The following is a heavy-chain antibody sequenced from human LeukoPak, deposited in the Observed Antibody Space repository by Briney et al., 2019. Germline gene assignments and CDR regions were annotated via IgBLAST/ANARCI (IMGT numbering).Heavy chain of an antibody. Sequence: SSETLSLTCTVSGGSISSYYWSWIRQPPGKGLELIGYMYDSGSTNYNPSLKSRVTISVDTSKNQCSLKLSSVTAADTAVYYCARQSISGSSLSYFDYWGQGTLVNVSS. CDR2: MYDSGST. CDR3: ARQSISGSSLSYFDY. D-gene: IGHD3-22*01. CDR1: GGSISSYY. J-gene: IGHJ4*02. V-gene: IGHV4-59*01.